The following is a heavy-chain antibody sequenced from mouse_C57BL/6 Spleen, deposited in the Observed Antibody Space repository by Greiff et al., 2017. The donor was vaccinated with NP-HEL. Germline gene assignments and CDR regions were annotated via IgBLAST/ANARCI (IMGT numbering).Heavy chain of an antibody. CDR2: INPNNGGT. V-gene: IGHV1-26*01. J-gene: IGHJ4*01. CDR3: ARWLLQTDYAMDY. Sequence: EVQLQQSGPELVKPGASVKISCKASGYTFTDYYMNWVKQSHGKSLEWIGDINPNNGGTSYNQKFKGKATLTVDKSSSTAYMELRSLTSEDSAVYYCARWLLQTDYAMDYWGQGTSVTVSS. CDR1: GYTFTDYY. D-gene: IGHD2-3*01.